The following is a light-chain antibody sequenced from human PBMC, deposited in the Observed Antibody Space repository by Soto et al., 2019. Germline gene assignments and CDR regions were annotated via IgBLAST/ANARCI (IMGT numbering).Light chain of an antibody. CDR1: HSVLYSSNNKNY. J-gene: IGKJ1*01. CDR2: WAS. CDR3: QQYYKPPWT. V-gene: IGKV4-1*01. Sequence: DVVIAQSKASLAVSLGERATINFNTIHSVLYSSNNKNYLAWYQHKTGQPPKMLIYWASTRESGVPDRFSGSGSGTDFTLTISSLQAEDVAVYYCQQYYKPPWTFGHRTNVDI.